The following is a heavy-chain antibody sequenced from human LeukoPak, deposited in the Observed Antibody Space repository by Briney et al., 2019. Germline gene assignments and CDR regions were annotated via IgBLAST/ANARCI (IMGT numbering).Heavy chain of an antibody. D-gene: IGHD4-11*01. J-gene: IGHJ6*03. CDR3: AKDEIYSNNTISYMDV. V-gene: IGHV3-33*06. CDR1: GFTFSSYG. CDR2: IWYDRSNK. Sequence: GGSLRLSCAASGFTFSSYGMHWVRQAPGKGLEWVAVIWYDRSNKYYADSVKGRFTISRDNSKNTLYLQMNSLRAEDTAVYYCAKDEIYSNNTISYMDVWGKGTTVTVSS.